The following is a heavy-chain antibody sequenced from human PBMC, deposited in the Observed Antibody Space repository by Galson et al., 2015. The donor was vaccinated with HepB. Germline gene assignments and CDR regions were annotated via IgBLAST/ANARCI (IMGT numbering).Heavy chain of an antibody. V-gene: IGHV3-30-3*01. J-gene: IGHJ4*01. D-gene: IGHD5-12*01. Sequence: SLRLSCAASGFSISDSAIHWVRLAPGKGLEWVPLTSYGAHQDYYADSVKGRFTISRDTATNTVFLHMDSLRVDDTAVYYCAREGFSGGEYYFDFWGQGTLVTVSS. CDR3: AREGFSGGEYYFDF. CDR2: TSYGAHQD. CDR1: GFSISDSA.